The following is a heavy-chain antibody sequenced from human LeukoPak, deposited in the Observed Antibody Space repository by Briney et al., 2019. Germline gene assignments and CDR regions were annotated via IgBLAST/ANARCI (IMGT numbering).Heavy chain of an antibody. CDR3: ARTVMYYYDSSTGNWFDP. CDR2: IYYSGST. J-gene: IGHJ5*02. Sequence: SETLSLTCTVSGGSISSSSYYWGWIRQPPGKGLEWIGSIYYSGSTYYNPSLKSRVTISVDTSKNQSSLKLSSVTAADTAAYYCARTVMYYYDSSTGNWFDPWGQGTLVTVSS. D-gene: IGHD3-22*01. V-gene: IGHV4-39*01. CDR1: GGSISSSSYY.